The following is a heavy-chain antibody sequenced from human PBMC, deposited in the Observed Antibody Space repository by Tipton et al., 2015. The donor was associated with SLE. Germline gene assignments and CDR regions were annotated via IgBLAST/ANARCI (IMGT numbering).Heavy chain of an antibody. D-gene: IGHD3-9*01. J-gene: IGHJ5*02. V-gene: IGHV4-59*12. CDR3: ARTKLRYFDWPYNWFDP. CDR2: IYYSGST. Sequence: TLSLTCTVSGGSISSYYWSWIRQPPGKGLEWIGSIYYSGSTYYNPSLKSRVTISVDTSKNQFSLKLSSVTAADTAVYYCARTKLRYFDWPYNWFDPWGQGTLVTVSS. CDR1: GGSISSYY.